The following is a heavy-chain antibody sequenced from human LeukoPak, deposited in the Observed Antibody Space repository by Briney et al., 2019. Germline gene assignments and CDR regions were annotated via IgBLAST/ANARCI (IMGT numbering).Heavy chain of an antibody. D-gene: IGHD3-22*01. J-gene: IGHJ6*03. CDR2: IYTSGST. CDR3: AREAYDSSGYYQLSDYYYYYMDV. V-gene: IGHV4-61*02. Sequence: SETLSLTCTVSGGSISSGNSYWSWIRQPAGKGLEWIGRIYTSGSTNYNPSLKSRVTISVDTSKNQFSLKLSSVTAADTAVYYCAREAYDSSGYYQLSDYYYYYMDVWGKGTTVTVSS. CDR1: GGSISSGNSY.